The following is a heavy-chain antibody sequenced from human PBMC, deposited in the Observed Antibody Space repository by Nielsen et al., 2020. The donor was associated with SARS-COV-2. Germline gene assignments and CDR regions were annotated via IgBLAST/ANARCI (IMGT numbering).Heavy chain of an antibody. Sequence: GESLKISCAASEFTFSSYSMNWVRQAPGKGLEWVSYISSSSSTIYYADSVKGRFTISRDNAKNSLYLQMNSLRAEDTAVYYCARGVTTYDYWGQGTLVTVSS. J-gene: IGHJ4*02. D-gene: IGHD4-17*01. V-gene: IGHV3-48*01. CDR3: ARGVTTYDY. CDR1: EFTFSSYS. CDR2: ISSSSSTI.